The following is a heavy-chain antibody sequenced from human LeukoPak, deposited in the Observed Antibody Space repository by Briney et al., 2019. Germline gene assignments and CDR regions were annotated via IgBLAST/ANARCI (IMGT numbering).Heavy chain of an antibody. CDR2: IYYSGST. CDR1: GVSISSYY. CDR3: ARHVWFGELSEFDY. Sequence: SETLSLTCTVSGVSISSYYWSWIRQPPGKGLEWFGYIYYSGSTNHNPSLKSRVTISVDTSKNQFSLKLSSVTAADTAVYYCARHVWFGELSEFDYWGQGTLVTVSS. D-gene: IGHD3-10*01. J-gene: IGHJ4*02. V-gene: IGHV4-59*08.